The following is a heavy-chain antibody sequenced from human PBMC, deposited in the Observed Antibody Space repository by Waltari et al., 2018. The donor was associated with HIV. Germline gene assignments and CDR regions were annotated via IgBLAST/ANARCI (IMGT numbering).Heavy chain of an antibody. Sequence: QVQLVQSGAAVKKPGASVKISCKTSVYSFTRYPIHWVRQAPGQGLEWMGRINPDYGLTKYSQKFQGRITITRDTSAAIVYMELTSLRSEDTAIYYCARDEAASAPVDYWGQGTRVSVSS. D-gene: IGHD2-2*01. V-gene: IGHV1-3*01. CDR2: INPDYGLT. CDR1: VYSFTRYP. J-gene: IGHJ4*02. CDR3: ARDEAASAPVDY.